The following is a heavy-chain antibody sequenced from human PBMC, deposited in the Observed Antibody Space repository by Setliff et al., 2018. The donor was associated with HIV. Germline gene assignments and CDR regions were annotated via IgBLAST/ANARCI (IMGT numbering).Heavy chain of an antibody. CDR1: GFTFSKYW. D-gene: IGHD6-6*01. CDR3: VMFSASSG. CDR2: INNDTTIT. Sequence: GESLKISCAASGFTFSKYWMHWVRQAPGQGLVWASGINNDTTITTYADSVKGRFSISRDNAKNTLYLQMNGLRGEDTAVYYCVMFSASSGWGQGTQVTVSS. V-gene: IGHV3-74*01. J-gene: IGHJ4*02.